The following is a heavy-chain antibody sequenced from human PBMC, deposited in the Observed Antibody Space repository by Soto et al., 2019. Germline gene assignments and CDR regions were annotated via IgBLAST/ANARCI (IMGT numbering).Heavy chain of an antibody. Sequence: GGSLRLSCAASGFTFSSYGMHWVRQAPGKGLEWVAVIWYDGSNKYYADSVKGRFTISRDNSKNTLYLQMNSLRAEDTAVYYCARDTGRGGSYLFDYWGQGTLVTVSS. CDR2: IWYDGSNK. V-gene: IGHV3-33*01. CDR1: GFTFSSYG. CDR3: ARDTGRGGSYLFDY. J-gene: IGHJ4*02. D-gene: IGHD1-26*01.